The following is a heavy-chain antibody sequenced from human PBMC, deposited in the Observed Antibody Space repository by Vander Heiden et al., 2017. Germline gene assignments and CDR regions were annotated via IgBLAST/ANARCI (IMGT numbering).Heavy chain of an antibody. D-gene: IGHD3-3*01. CDR1: GFSLSTSGMR. CDR2: IDWDDDK. CDR3: ARSWSGYYVDL. Sequence: HVTLKESGPALVKPTQTLTLTCPFSGFSLSTSGMRVRWIRQPPGKALEWLARIDWDDDKFYSTSLKTRLTISKDTSKNQVVLTMTNMDPVDTATYYCARSWSGYYVDLWGRGTLVTVSS. J-gene: IGHJ2*01. V-gene: IGHV2-70*04.